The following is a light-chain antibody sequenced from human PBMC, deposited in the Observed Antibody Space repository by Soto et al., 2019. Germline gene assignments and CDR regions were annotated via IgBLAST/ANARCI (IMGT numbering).Light chain of an antibody. CDR1: QSISSL. CDR2: KAS. CDR3: QQYNSYPLT. V-gene: IGKV1-5*03. J-gene: IGKJ5*01. Sequence: DIQMTQSPSTLSASVGDRVTITCRASQSISSLLAWYQQKSGRAPTLLIYKASTLESGVPSRFSGSGSGTEFTLTSSSLQPDDFATYYCQQYNSYPLTFGQGTRLEIK.